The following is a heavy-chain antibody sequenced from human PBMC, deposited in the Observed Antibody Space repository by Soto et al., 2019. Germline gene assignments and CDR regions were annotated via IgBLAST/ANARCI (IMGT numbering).Heavy chain of an antibody. Sequence: GGSLRLSCAASGFTFSSYAMSWVRQAPGKGLEWVSAISGSGGSTYYADSVKGRFTISRDNSKNTLYLQMNSLRAKDTAVYFCAKDSANVAVALFDYWGQGTLVTVSS. CDR2: ISGSGGST. CDR3: AKDSANVAVALFDY. D-gene: IGHD6-19*01. CDR1: GFTFSSYA. V-gene: IGHV3-23*01. J-gene: IGHJ4*02.